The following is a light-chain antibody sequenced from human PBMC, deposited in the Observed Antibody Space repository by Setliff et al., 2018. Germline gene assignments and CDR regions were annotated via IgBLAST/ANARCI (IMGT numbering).Light chain of an antibody. V-gene: IGLV2-14*01. CDR2: EVS. CDR3: SSYTSSSTRV. CDR1: SSDVGYYNY. J-gene: IGLJ1*01. Sequence: QSVLTQPASVSGSPGQSITISCTGTSSDVGYYNYVSWYQQHPGKAPKLMIYEVSNRPSGVSNRFSGSKSGNTASLTISGLQAEDEADYYCSSYTSSSTRVFGTGTKVTAL.